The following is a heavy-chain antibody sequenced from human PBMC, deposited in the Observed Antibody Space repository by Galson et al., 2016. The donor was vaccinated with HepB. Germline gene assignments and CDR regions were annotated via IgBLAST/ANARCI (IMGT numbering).Heavy chain of an antibody. CDR1: GDSVSSNSAA. CDR2: TYYRSKWYN. J-gene: IGHJ4*02. CDR3: AGEGASGYALDY. D-gene: IGHD6-25*01. V-gene: IGHV6-1*01. Sequence: CAISGDSVSSNSAAWNWIRRSPSRGLEWLGRTYYRSKWYNDYAESVKSRITINPDTSKNQFSPQLHSVTPDDTAFYYCAGEGASGYALDYWGQGTLVTVSS.